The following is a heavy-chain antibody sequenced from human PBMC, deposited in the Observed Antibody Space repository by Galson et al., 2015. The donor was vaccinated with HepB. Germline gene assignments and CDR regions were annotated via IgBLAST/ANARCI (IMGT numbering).Heavy chain of an antibody. J-gene: IGHJ4*02. D-gene: IGHD5-18*01. V-gene: IGHV3-15*07. CDR1: GFSFSNAW. Sequence: SLRLSCAASGFSFSNAWMNWVRQAPGKGLEWVGRIKSKTDGGTTDYAALVKGRFIISRDDSKNTVYLEMNSLKTEDTAVYYCTTRGWIQPPFMLFSDYWGQGTLVTVSS. CDR2: IKSKTDGGTT. CDR3: TTRGWIQPPFMLFSDY.